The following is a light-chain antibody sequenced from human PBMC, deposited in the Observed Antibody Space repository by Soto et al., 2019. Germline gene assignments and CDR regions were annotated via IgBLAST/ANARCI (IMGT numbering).Light chain of an antibody. CDR3: QQYGGSPSIT. CDR2: DAS. Sequence: EIVLTQSPATLSLSPGERATLSCRASQSVSSYLAWYQQKPGQAPRLLIYDASNRATGIPARFSGSGSGTDFTLTISSLEPEDFAVYYCQQYGGSPSITFGQGTRLEI. J-gene: IGKJ5*01. V-gene: IGKV3-11*01. CDR1: QSVSSY.